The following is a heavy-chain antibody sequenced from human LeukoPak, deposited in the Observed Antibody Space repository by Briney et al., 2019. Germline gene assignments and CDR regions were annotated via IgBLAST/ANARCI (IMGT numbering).Heavy chain of an antibody. CDR2: ISGSGGST. Sequence: GGSLRLSCAASGFTFSSYAMSWVRQAPGKGLEWVSAISGSGGSTYYADSVKGRFTISRDNSKNTLYLQMSSLRAEDTAVYYCAKVRTMIVVVITPFDYWGQGTLVTVSS. CDR3: AKVRTMIVVVITPFDY. D-gene: IGHD3-22*01. V-gene: IGHV3-23*01. CDR1: GFTFSSYA. J-gene: IGHJ4*02.